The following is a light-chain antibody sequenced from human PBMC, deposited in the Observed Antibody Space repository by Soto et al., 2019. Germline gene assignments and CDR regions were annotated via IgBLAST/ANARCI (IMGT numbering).Light chain of an antibody. CDR1: RSDVGSYNL. V-gene: IGLV2-23*01. CDR2: EGS. CDR3: CSYAGSSTWV. Sequence: QSVLTQPASVSGSPGQSITISCTGTRSDVGSYNLVSWYQQHPGKAPKLMIYEGSKRPSGVSNRFSGSKSGNTASLTISGLQAEDEADYYCCSYAGSSTWVFGGGTQLTVL. J-gene: IGLJ3*02.